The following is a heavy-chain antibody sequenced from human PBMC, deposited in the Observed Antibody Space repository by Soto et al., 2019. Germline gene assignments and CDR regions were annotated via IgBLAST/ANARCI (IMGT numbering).Heavy chain of an antibody. Sequence: EVQLVESGGGLVQPGGSLRLSCAASGFSFGSYWISWVRQAPGKGLEWVAKIKEDGSEKYYVDSVKGRFTISRDNAKNSLYLQMNSLRAEDTAVYYCARDEGCGGGSCYSIWRYWGQGTLVTVSP. CDR3: ARDEGCGGGSCYSIWRY. V-gene: IGHV3-7*01. CDR2: IKEDGSEK. CDR1: GFSFGSYW. D-gene: IGHD2-15*01. J-gene: IGHJ4*02.